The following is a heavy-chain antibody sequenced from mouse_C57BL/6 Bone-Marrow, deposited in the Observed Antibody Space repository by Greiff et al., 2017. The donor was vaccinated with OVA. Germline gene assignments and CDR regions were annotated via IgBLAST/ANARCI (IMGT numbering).Heavy chain of an antibody. CDR1: GFTFSSYA. CDR3: ARDRGGITVVEGLNYLDY. V-gene: IGHV5-4*01. Sequence: DVKLVESGGGLVKPGGSLKLSCAASGFTFSSYAMSWVRQTPEKRLEWVATISDGGSYTYYPDNVKGRFTITRDNAKNNLDLQMGHLKAEDTAMYYCARDRGGITVVEGLNYLDYWGQGTTITVTS. J-gene: IGHJ2*01. CDR2: ISDGGSYT. D-gene: IGHD1-1*01.